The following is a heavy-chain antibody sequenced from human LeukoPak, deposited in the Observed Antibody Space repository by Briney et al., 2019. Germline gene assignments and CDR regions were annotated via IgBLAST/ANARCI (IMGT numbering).Heavy chain of an antibody. V-gene: IGHV4-59*01. CDR1: GGSISSYF. CDR3: ARGDSDSSSYYYYYYMDV. CDR2: IYYSGST. D-gene: IGHD6-13*01. J-gene: IGHJ6*03. Sequence: SETLSLTCAVSGGSISSYFWSWIRQPPGKGLEWIGYIYYSGSTNYNPSLKSRVTISVDTSKNQFSLKLSSVTAADTAVYYCARGDSDSSSYYYYYYMDVWGKGTTVTVSS.